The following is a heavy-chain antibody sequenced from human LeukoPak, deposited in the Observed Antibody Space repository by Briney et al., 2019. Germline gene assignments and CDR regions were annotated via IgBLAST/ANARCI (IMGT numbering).Heavy chain of an antibody. Sequence: SETLSLTCTVSGGSISSSSYYWGWIRQPPGKGLEWIGSIYYSGSTYYNPSLKSRVTISVDTSKNQFSLKLSSVTAADTAVYYCASRPRDAAALDYWGQGTLVTVSS. J-gene: IGHJ4*02. CDR3: ASRPRDAAALDY. V-gene: IGHV4-39*01. CDR2: IYYSGST. D-gene: IGHD6-13*01. CDR1: GGSISSSSYY.